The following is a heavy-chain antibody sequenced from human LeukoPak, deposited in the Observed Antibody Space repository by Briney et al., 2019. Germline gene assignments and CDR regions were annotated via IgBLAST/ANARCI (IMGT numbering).Heavy chain of an antibody. CDR2: MSSSSSYI. D-gene: IGHD5-18*01. J-gene: IGHJ4*02. Sequence: GGSLRLSCAASGFTFSSYSMNWVRQAPGKGLEWVSSMSSSSSYIYYADSVKGRFTISRDNSKNTLYLQMNSLRAEDTAVYYCARDQADSYGFLDYWGQGTLVTVSS. CDR3: ARDQADSYGFLDY. V-gene: IGHV3-21*01. CDR1: GFTFSSYS.